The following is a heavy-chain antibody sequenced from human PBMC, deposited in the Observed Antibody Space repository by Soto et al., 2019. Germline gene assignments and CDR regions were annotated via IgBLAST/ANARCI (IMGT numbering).Heavy chain of an antibody. Sequence: LRLSCAASGFTFSSYSMHWVRQAPGKGLEWVSSISSIITNVYYADSVKGRFTISRDNAKNSLYLQMNSLRAEDTAVYYCARGVARSDFWGQGTLVTVSS. CDR2: ISSIITNV. V-gene: IGHV3-21*01. CDR1: GFTFSSYS. CDR3: ARGVARSDF. D-gene: IGHD2-15*01. J-gene: IGHJ4*02.